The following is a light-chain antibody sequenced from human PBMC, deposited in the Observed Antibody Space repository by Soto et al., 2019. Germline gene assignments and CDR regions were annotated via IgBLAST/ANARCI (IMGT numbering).Light chain of an antibody. J-gene: IGKJ1*01. CDR2: GAS. Sequence: EIVLTQSPGTLSLSPGERATLFCRASQSVSSYLAWYQQKPGQAPRLLIYGASIRATGIPDRFIGSGSGTDFTLTISRLEPEDFAVYYCQQYGSPSRTFCQGTKVEIK. V-gene: IGKV3-20*01. CDR1: QSVSSY. CDR3: QQYGSPSRT.